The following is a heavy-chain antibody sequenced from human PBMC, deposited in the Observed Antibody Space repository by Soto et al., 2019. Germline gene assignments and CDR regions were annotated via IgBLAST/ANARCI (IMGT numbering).Heavy chain of an antibody. CDR2: IYYSGST. CDR3: SIAGVSTAMVSFHITPGAFDI. D-gene: IGHD5-18*01. J-gene: IGHJ3*02. CDR1: AGSISIGGYY. V-gene: IGHV4-31*03. Sequence: SETLSLTCTVSAGSISIGGYYWSWIRQHPGKGMEWIGYIYYSGSTYYNPSLKSRVTMSVDTSKNQFSLKLSSVTAADTAVYYCSIAGVSTAMVSFHITPGAFDIWGQGTSVTVSS.